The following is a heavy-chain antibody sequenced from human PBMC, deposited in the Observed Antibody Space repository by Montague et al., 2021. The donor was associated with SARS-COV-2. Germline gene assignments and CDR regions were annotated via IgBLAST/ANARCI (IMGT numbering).Heavy chain of an antibody. CDR2: VTNSGST. CDR3: ARTPTRPLSLDS. CDR1: GGSITGFS. J-gene: IGHJ4*02. Sequence: SETLSLTCAVSGGSITGFSWSWVRQPAGKGLEWIGGVTNSGSTNYSPSLRSRVTMSVDTSKNQFSLKLSSVTAADTAIYYCARTPTRPLSLDSWGQGTLVTVSS. D-gene: IGHD6-6*01. V-gene: IGHV4-4*07.